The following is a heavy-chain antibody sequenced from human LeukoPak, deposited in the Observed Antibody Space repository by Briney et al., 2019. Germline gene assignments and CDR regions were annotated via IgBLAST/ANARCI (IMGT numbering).Heavy chain of an antibody. CDR2: ISHSGST. V-gene: IGHV4-34*01. CDR3: ARGMEHKTVVRGVIPQGYMDL. D-gene: IGHD3-10*01. CDR1: GGSFGGYY. Sequence: SETLSLTCAVCGGSFGGYYWSWIRQPPGKGLEWIGEISHSGSTNYNPSLKSRLTISLDTSKNQFSLKLSSVTAADTAVYYCARGMEHKTVVRGVIPQGYMDLWGKGTTVTVSS. J-gene: IGHJ6*03.